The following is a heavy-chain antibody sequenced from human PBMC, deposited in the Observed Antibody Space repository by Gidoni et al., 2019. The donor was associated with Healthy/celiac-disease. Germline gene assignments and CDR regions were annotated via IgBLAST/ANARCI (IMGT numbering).Heavy chain of an antibody. Sequence: QVQLVESGGGVVQPGMSLSHSCAASGFTLSRYGLHWVRQAPGKGLDLMAVISYDGSNKYYADSVKGRFTISRDNSKNTLYLQMNSLRAEDTAVYYCAKDFTGSHRNYYYGMDIWGQGTTVTVSS. V-gene: IGHV3-30*18. CDR2: ISYDGSNK. CDR1: GFTLSRYG. J-gene: IGHJ6*02. D-gene: IGHD3-9*01. CDR3: AKDFTGSHRNYYYGMDI.